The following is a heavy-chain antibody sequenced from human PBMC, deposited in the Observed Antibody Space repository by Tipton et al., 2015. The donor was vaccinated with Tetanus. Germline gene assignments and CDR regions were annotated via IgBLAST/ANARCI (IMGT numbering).Heavy chain of an antibody. D-gene: IGHD5-12*01. CDR1: GGSFSGYL. Sequence: GLVKPSKTLSLTCSVSGGSFSGYLWSWVRQPSGKGLEWIGEINHSGTTNYNPSLKSRVTISVDTSKNQFSLKLTSVTAADTAVYYCASRGYSGRRQIEDYWGQGTLVTVSS. J-gene: IGHJ4*02. V-gene: IGHV4-34*01. CDR2: INHSGTT. CDR3: ASRGYSGRRQIEDY.